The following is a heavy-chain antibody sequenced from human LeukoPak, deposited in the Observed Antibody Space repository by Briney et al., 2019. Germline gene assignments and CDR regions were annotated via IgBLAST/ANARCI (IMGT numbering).Heavy chain of an antibody. CDR2: INPNSGGT. CDR3: AREKFSSGWPYNYYYYGMDV. V-gene: IGHV1-2*02. J-gene: IGHJ6*02. Sequence: ASVKVSCKASGYTFTGYYMHWVRQAPGRGLEWMGWINPNSGGTNYAQKFQGRVTMTRDTSISTAYMELSRLRSDDTAVYYCAREKFSSGWPYNYYYYGMDVWGQGTTVTVSS. CDR1: GYTFTGYY. D-gene: IGHD6-19*01.